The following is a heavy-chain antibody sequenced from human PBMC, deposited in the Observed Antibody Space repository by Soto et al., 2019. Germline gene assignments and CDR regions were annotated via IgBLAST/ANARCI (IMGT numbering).Heavy chain of an antibody. Sequence: GGSLRLSCVGSGFIFSSYWMHWVRQVPGKGLMWIGRISNDGGTTKYADSVKGRFTISRDNAKNTLYLEMNSLRDEDTAVYYCGRREYAGWFLDYWGLGALVTVSS. CDR3: GRREYAGWFLDY. CDR2: ISNDGGTT. V-gene: IGHV3-74*01. CDR1: GFIFSSYW. J-gene: IGHJ4*02. D-gene: IGHD6-19*01.